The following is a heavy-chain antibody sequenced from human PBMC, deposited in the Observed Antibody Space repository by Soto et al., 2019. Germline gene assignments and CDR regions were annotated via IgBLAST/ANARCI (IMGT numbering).Heavy chain of an antibody. CDR2: IYHSGGT. CDR3: ARAVSSSSSWFDP. Sequence: QLQLQESGSGLVRSSETLSLTCVVSGGSISSGGYSWSWIRQPPGKGLEWIGYIYHSGGTYYNPSLRSRVTISVERSKNQFSLKLSSVTAADTAVYYCARAVSSSSSWFDPWGQGTLVTVSS. CDR1: GGSISSGGYS. J-gene: IGHJ5*02. V-gene: IGHV4-30-2*01. D-gene: IGHD6-6*01.